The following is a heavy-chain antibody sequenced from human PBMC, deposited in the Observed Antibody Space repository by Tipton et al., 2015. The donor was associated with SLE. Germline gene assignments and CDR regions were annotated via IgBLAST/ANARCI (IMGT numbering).Heavy chain of an antibody. V-gene: IGHV4-59*01. CDR3: ARDRDCGAGICFDGYFDL. CDR1: GGSISGYY. D-gene: IGHD2-15*01. Sequence: TLSLTCTVSGGSISGYYWSWVRQPPGKGLEWIGYIHYRGSTNYNPSLKSRVTISLDTSENQFSLKLSSVTAADTAVYYCARDRDCGAGICFDGYFDLRVRGTRVTVSA. J-gene: IGHJ2*01. CDR2: IHYRGST.